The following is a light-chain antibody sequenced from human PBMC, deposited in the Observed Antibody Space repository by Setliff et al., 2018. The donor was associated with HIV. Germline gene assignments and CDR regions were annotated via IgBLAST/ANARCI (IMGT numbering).Light chain of an antibody. CDR3: CSYAGSDTWI. J-gene: IGLJ2*01. V-gene: IGLV2-23*02. CDR2: DVA. Sequence: QSALTHPASVSGSPGQSITISCTGSSNDVGDYQSVSWYQQHPAEVPELIIYDVAKRPSVVSNRFSASKSGNTASLTISGLQTEDEAVYYCCSYAGSDTWIFGGGTKGTVL. CDR1: SNDVGDYQS.